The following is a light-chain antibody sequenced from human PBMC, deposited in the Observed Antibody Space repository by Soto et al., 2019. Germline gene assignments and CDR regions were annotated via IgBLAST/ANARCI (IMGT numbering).Light chain of an antibody. Sequence: QSVLTQPASVSGSPGQSITISCTATSTDVGGYNFVSWYQQHPGKVPKLMIYEVSNRPSGVSNRFSGSKSGNTASLTISGLQAEDEADYYCCSYTTSSYWVFGGGTKLTVL. CDR1: STDVGGYNF. V-gene: IGLV2-14*01. CDR2: EVS. CDR3: CSYTTSSYWV. J-gene: IGLJ3*02.